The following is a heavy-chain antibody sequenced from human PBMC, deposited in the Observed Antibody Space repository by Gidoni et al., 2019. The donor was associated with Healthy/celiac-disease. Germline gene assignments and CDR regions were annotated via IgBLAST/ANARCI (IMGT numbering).Heavy chain of an antibody. CDR1: GDSIPSNSPA. Sequence: QVQLQQSGPALVKPSQTRSLTCAISGDSIPSNSPAWNWIRQSPSRGLEWLGRTYYRSNWYNDYAVSVKSRITINRDTSKNQFSLQLNSVTPEDTAVYYCARGEDDYDFWSGSDAFDIWGQGTMVTVSS. J-gene: IGHJ3*02. CDR3: ARGEDDYDFWSGSDAFDI. D-gene: IGHD3-3*01. CDR2: TYYRSNWYN. V-gene: IGHV6-1*01.